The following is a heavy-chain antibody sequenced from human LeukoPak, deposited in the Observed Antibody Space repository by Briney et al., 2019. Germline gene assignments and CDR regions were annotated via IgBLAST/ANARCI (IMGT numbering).Heavy chain of an antibody. CDR2: IKPDGSEK. CDR3: ARFGVNYGMDV. Sequence: GGSLRLSCAASGFTFSSFWTSWVRQTPGKGLEWVANIKPDGSEKEYVDYLKGRFTISRDNAENSLYLQVNSLRVEDTAVYYCARFGVNYGMDVWGQGTTVTVSS. D-gene: IGHD3-16*01. CDR1: GFTFSSFW. V-gene: IGHV3-7*04. J-gene: IGHJ6*02.